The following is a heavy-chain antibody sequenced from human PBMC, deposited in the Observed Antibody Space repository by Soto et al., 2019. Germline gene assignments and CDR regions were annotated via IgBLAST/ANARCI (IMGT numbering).Heavy chain of an antibody. J-gene: IGHJ4*02. CDR2: IHHSGST. CDR1: CYPISSGYY. V-gene: IGHV4-38-2*01. CDR3: ARSSGYVPGGY. D-gene: IGHD5-12*01. Sequence: PSETLSLTCAVSCYPISSGYYWGWIRQPPGKGLEWIGIIHHSGSTYYNPSLRSRITISVDTSKNQSSLKMPSVTAADTAVYYCARSSGYVPGGYWGQGILVTVSS.